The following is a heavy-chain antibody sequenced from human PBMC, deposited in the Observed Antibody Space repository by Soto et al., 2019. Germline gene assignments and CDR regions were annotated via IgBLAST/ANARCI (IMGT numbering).Heavy chain of an antibody. V-gene: IGHV4-59*01. CDR3: ARGRGATDFDY. CDR1: GGSISSYY. D-gene: IGHD1-26*01. Sequence: QVQLQESGPGLVKPSETLSLTCTVSGGSISSYYWSWIRQPPGKGLEWIGYIYYSGSTNYNPSLKSRVTISVDTSKNQFSLKLSSVTAADTAVYYCARGRGATDFDYWGQGTLVTVSS. J-gene: IGHJ4*02. CDR2: IYYSGST.